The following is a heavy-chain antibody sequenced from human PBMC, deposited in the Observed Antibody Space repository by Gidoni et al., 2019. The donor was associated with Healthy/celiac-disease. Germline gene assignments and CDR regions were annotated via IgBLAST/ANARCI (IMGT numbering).Heavy chain of an antibody. CDR2: ISYDGSNK. J-gene: IGHJ4*02. V-gene: IGHV3-30-3*01. CDR1: GFTFSSYA. D-gene: IGHD1-26*01. CDR3: ARAWIVRVGATSRRFHGFDY. Sequence: QVQLVESGGGVVQPGRSLRLSCAASGFTFSSYAMHWVRQAPGKGLEWVAVISYDGSNKYYADSVKGRFTISRDNSKNTLYLQMNSLRAEDTAVYYCARAWIVRVGATSRRFHGFDYWGQGTLVTVSS.